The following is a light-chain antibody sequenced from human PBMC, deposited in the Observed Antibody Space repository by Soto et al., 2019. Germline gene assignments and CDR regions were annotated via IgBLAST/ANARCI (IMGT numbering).Light chain of an antibody. V-gene: IGKV1-39*01. J-gene: IGKJ5*01. Sequence: DIPMTQSPASLSACVGERVAITYRASQSISDYLNWYQQKPGKAPKFLIYASSSLQSGVPSRFRGSGSGTDFTLTISSLQPEDFATYYCQQSYSTPTITFGQGTRLEIK. CDR2: ASS. CDR3: QQSYSTPTIT. CDR1: QSISDY.